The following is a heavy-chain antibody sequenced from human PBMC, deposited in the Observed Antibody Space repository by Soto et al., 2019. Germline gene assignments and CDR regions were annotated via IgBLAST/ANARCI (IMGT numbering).Heavy chain of an antibody. J-gene: IGHJ5*02. D-gene: IGHD3-3*01. CDR3: ARNLRFLEWLPMGNWFDP. CDR2: IYYSGST. Sequence: PSETLSLTCTVSGGSISSGGYYWSWIRQHPGKGLEWIGYIYYSGSTYYNPSLKSRVTISVDTSKNQFSLKLSSVTAADTAVYYCARNLRFLEWLPMGNWFDPWGQGTLVTVSS. CDR1: GGSISSGGYY. V-gene: IGHV4-31*02.